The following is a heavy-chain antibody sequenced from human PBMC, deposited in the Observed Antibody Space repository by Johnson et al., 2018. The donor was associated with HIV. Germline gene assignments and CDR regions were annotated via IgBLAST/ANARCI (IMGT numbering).Heavy chain of an antibody. CDR1: GFTFSNAW. J-gene: IGHJ3*02. CDR2: LKSKTDGGKT. V-gene: IGHV3-15*01. CDR3: TTDSGGYAFDI. Sequence: VQLVESGGGVVQPGTSLRLSCAASGFTFSNAWMSWVRQAPGKGLEWVGRLKSKTDGGKTDSAAPVKGRFTVSRDASKNPLYLQMNSLKTEDTAVYYCTTDSGGYAFDIWGQGTLVTVSS.